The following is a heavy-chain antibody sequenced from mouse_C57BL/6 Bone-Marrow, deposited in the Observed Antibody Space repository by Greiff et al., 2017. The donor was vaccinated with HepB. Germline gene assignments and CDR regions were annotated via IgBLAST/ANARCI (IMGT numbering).Heavy chain of an antibody. CDR1: GYTFTSYW. D-gene: IGHD1-1*01. CDR2: IDPSDSET. CDR3: ARRRLTTVVATDWYFDV. V-gene: IGHV1-52*01. J-gene: IGHJ1*03. Sequence: QVQLKQPGAELVRPGSSVKLSCKASGYTFTSYWMHWVKRSPKQGLDWIGNIDPSDSETNYNQKFKDKPTLTVDKSSSTAYMQLSSLTSEDSAVYYCARRRLTTVVATDWYFDVWGTGTTVTVSS.